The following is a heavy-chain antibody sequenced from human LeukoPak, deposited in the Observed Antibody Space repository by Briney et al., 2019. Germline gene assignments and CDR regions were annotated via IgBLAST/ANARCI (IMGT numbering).Heavy chain of an antibody. J-gene: IGHJ6*03. CDR3: ARTIYGSGSYKDYYYMDV. CDR2: IYHSGST. V-gene: IGHV4-30-2*01. D-gene: IGHD3-10*01. Sequence: SETLSLTCTVSGGSISSGSYYWSWIRQPPGKGLEWIGYIYHSGSTYYNPSLKSRVTISVDRSKNQFSLKLSSVTAADTAVYYCARTIYGSGSYKDYYYMDVWGKGTTVTVSS. CDR1: GGSISSGSYY.